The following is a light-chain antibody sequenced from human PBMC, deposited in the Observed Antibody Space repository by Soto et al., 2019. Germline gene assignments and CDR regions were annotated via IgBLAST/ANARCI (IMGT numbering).Light chain of an antibody. CDR2: DNT. Sequence: QSVLTQPPSVSGAPGQRVTIPCTGSRSNIGANFGVPWYQQLPGTAPKLLIYDNTNRPSGVPDRFSGSKSGTSGSLAITGLQAEDEADYYCQSYDNSLTAVIFGGGTKLTVL. V-gene: IGLV1-40*01. CDR3: QSYDNSLTAVI. J-gene: IGLJ2*01. CDR1: RSNIGANFG.